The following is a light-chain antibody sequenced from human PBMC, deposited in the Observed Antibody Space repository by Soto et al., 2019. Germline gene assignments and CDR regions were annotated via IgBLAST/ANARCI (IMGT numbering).Light chain of an antibody. CDR1: SRDVGGYNY. J-gene: IGLJ1*01. CDR2: EVT. CDR3: CSYTSTSTLVV. V-gene: IGLV2-14*01. Sequence: QSALTQPASVSGSPRQSITISCTGTSRDVGGYNYVSWYQQHPGKAPKLMIYEVTNRPSGVSNRFSGSKSGNTASLTISGLQAEDEADYYCCSYTSTSTLVVFGSGTKLTVL.